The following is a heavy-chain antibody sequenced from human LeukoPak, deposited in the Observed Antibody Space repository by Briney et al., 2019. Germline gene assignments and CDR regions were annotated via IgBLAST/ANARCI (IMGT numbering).Heavy chain of an antibody. CDR2: ISAYNGNT. Sequence: ASVKVSCKASGYTFTSYGISWVRQTPGQGLEWMGWISAYNGNTNYAQKLQGRVTMTTDTSTSTAYMELRSLRSDDTAVYYCARRDLDYYGSSGYLDYWGQGTLVTVSS. J-gene: IGHJ4*02. D-gene: IGHD3-22*01. V-gene: IGHV1-18*01. CDR3: ARRDLDYYGSSGYLDY. CDR1: GYTFTSYG.